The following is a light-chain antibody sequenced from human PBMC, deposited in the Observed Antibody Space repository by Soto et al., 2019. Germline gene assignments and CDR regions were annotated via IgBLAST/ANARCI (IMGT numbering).Light chain of an antibody. CDR3: QQSYSTPPIT. Sequence: DIQMTQSPSSLSASVGDRVTITCRASQSISSYLNWNQQKPGKAPKLLIYAASSLQSGVPSRFSGSGSGTDFTLTISSLQPEDFATYYCQQSYSTPPITFGQGTRREI. V-gene: IGKV1-39*01. J-gene: IGKJ5*01. CDR1: QSISSY. CDR2: AAS.